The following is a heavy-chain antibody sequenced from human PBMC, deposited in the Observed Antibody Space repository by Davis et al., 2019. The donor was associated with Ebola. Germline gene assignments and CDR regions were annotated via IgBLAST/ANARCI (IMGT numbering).Heavy chain of an antibody. D-gene: IGHD1-14*01. CDR3: ARVDKADQGLTD. J-gene: IGHJ4*02. Sequence: GESLKISCAASGFTFSSYAMSWVRQAPGKGLEWVSAIDGGGDATYYTDSVRGRFTISRDSSKNTLYLHMNSLRAEDTAVYYCARVDKADQGLTDWGQGTLVTVSS. CDR2: IDGGGDAT. V-gene: IGHV3-23*01. CDR1: GFTFSSYA.